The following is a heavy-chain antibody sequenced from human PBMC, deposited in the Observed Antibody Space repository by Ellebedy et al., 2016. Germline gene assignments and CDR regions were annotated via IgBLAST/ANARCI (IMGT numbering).Heavy chain of an antibody. CDR2: IIPIFGTA. V-gene: IGHV1-69*13. Sequence: SVKVSXXASGYTFTSYAISWVRQAPGQGLEWMGGIIPIFGTANYAQKFQGRVTITADESTSTAYMELSSLRSEDTAVYYSARDVKAYCSSTSCYAHYGMDVWGQGTTVTVSS. J-gene: IGHJ6*02. D-gene: IGHD2-2*01. CDR1: GYTFTSYA. CDR3: ARDVKAYCSSTSCYAHYGMDV.